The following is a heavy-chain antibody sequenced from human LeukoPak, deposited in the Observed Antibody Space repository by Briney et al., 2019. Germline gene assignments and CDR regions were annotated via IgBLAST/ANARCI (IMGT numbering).Heavy chain of an antibody. Sequence: GGSLRLSCAASGFTFSSYWMSWVRQAPGKGLEWVSAISGSGGSTYYADSVKGRFTISRDNSKNTLYLQMNSLRAEDTAVYYCAKDEYYDILTGTRDDYWGQGTLVTVSS. D-gene: IGHD3-9*01. CDR1: GFTFSSYW. CDR2: ISGSGGST. CDR3: AKDEYYDILTGTRDDY. V-gene: IGHV3-23*01. J-gene: IGHJ4*02.